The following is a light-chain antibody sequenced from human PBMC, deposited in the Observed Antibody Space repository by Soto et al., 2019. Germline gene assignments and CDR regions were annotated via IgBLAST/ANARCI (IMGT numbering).Light chain of an antibody. J-gene: IGKJ5*01. CDR3: QQGGDWPPIT. V-gene: IGKV3-11*01. Sequence: EIVLTQSPATLSLSPGERATLSCRASQGVSSYLAWYQQKPGQAPRLVIYDAFHRATGIPARFSGSGSGTDFTLTISSLEPEDAAGYDCQQGGDWPPITFGQGTRLEIK. CDR2: DAF. CDR1: QGVSSY.